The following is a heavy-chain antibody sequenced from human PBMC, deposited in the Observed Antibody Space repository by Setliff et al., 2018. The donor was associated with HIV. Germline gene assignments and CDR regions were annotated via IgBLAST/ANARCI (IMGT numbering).Heavy chain of an antibody. CDR3: ARDRHSSGLGSYGP. V-gene: IGHV4-4*07. J-gene: IGHJ5*02. D-gene: IGHD3-10*01. CDR2: INSSGTT. CDR1: GGSFGVYR. Sequence: SETLSLTCTISGGSFGVYRWSWIRQSAGRGLEWIGRINSSGTTDYKPSLKGRVAISVDTSRDQFSLRVTSVTAADTAVYFCARDRHSSGLGSYGPWGPGILVTVSS.